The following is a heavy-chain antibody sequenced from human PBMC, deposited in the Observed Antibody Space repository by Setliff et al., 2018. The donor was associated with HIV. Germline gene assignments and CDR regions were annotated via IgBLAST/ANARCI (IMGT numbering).Heavy chain of an antibody. Sequence: SETLSLTCTVYGGSFSNYYTNWIRQPPGKGLEWIGELSPSGTTRSNPSRQSRVTISLDTSNNQFSLKLTSVTAADTAMYYCASCFVTTVTNQDYWGQGTPVTVSS. V-gene: IGHV4-34*01. J-gene: IGHJ4*02. CDR2: LSPSGTT. CDR1: GGSFSNYY. D-gene: IGHD4-17*01. CDR3: ASCFVTTVTNQDY.